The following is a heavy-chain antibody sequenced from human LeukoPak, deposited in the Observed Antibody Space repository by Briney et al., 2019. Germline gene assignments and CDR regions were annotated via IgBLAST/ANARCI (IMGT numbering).Heavy chain of an antibody. V-gene: IGHV4-59*01. CDR1: GGSISSSY. J-gene: IGHJ3*02. CDR2: SYYSGST. Sequence: SETLSLTCTVSGGSISSSYWTWIRQPPGKTLEWIGYSYYSGSTKYNPSLKSRVTISVDTSNNQFSLNLRSVTAADTAVYYCATTTSGGDAFDIWGQGTMVTVSS. CDR3: ATTTSGGDAFDI. D-gene: IGHD1-26*01.